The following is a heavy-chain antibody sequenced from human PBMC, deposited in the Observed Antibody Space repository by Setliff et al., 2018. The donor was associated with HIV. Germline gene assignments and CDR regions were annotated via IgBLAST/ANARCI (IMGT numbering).Heavy chain of an antibody. V-gene: IGHV1-46*01. D-gene: IGHD3-16*01. CDR2: INPSGGST. CDR1: GYTFTSYY. Sequence: ASVKVSCKASGYTFTSYYMHWVRQAPGQGLEWMGLINPSGGSTSYAQKFQGRVTMTRDTSTNTVYMDLSGLRSDDTAVYYCARDRTAGYNYDYGYWGQGTLVTVSS. J-gene: IGHJ4*02. CDR3: ARDRTAGYNYDYGY.